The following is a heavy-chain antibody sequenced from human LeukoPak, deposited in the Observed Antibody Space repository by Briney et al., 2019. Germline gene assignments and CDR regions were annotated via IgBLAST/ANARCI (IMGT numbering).Heavy chain of an antibody. CDR1: GESFSGYY. Sequence: SETLSLTCTVYGESFSGYYWSWIRQPPGKGLEWIGEINHSGSTNYNSSLKSRVTILLDASKNQFSLNLSSVTAADTAVYYCARRPRGVIIKSWFDSWGQGTLVTVSS. D-gene: IGHD3-10*01. CDR2: INHSGST. J-gene: IGHJ5*01. V-gene: IGHV4-34*01. CDR3: ARRPRGVIIKSWFDS.